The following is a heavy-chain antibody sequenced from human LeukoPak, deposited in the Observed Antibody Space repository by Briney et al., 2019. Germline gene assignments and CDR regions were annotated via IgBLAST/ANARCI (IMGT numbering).Heavy chain of an antibody. Sequence: SETLSLTCTVSGGSISSSSYYWGWIRQPPGKGLEWIGSIYYSGSTYYNPSLKSRVTISVDTSKNQFSLKLSSVTAADTAVCYCARHIAAAGEAFDYWGQGTLVTVSS. V-gene: IGHV4-39*01. CDR3: ARHIAAAGEAFDY. D-gene: IGHD6-13*01. CDR2: IYYSGST. J-gene: IGHJ4*02. CDR1: GGSISSSSYY.